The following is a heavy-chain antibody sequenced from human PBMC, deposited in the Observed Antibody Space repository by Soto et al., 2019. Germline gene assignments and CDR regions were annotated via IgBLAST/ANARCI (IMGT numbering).Heavy chain of an antibody. J-gene: IGHJ4*02. D-gene: IGHD6-13*01. CDR2: INPSGGST. Sequence: ASVKVSCKASGYTFTSYYMHWVGQAPGQGLEWMGIINPSGGSTSYAQKFQGRVTMTRDTSTSTVYMELSSLRSEDTAVYYCARVIAAAGTFDYWGQGTLVTVSS. V-gene: IGHV1-46*01. CDR3: ARVIAAAGTFDY. CDR1: GYTFTSYY.